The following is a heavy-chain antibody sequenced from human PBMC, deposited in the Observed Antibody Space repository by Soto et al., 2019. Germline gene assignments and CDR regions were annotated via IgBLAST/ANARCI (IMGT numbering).Heavy chain of an antibody. CDR1: GDSISSNY. CDR2: VYNSGST. D-gene: IGHD6-13*01. CDR3: ARYRREAVAGYTLDN. V-gene: IGHV4-59*01. Sequence: SETLSLTCTVSGDSISSNYWTWIRQPPGKGLEWIGYVYNSGSTNYNPSLKSRVTISEDTSKSQFSLKVNSMTAADKAVYYCARYRREAVAGYTLDNWGQGILVIVSS. J-gene: IGHJ4*02.